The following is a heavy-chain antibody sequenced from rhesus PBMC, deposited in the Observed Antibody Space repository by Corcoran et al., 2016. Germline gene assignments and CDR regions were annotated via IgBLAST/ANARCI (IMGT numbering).Heavy chain of an antibody. J-gene: IGHJ1*01. CDR3: AREYWSSTYGSGYFEF. CDR1: GFTFGSYA. D-gene: IGHD2-15*01. Sequence: QVQLVQSGAEVTKPGASVKVSCKASGFTFGSYAINWVRQAPGHGLEWMGVIIPLVGITNYAEQFQGRVTITADTDTSTAYRERSRLRSEDTAVDDCAREYWSSTYGSGYFEFWGQGALVTVSS. CDR2: IIPLVGIT. V-gene: IGHV1-198*02.